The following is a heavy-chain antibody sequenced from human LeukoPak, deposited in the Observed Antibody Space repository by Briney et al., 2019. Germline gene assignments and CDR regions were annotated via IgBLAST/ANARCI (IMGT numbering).Heavy chain of an antibody. CDR2: IYYSGST. V-gene: IGHV4-30-4*08. CDR3: AREEALDAFDI. Sequence: SETLSLTCTVSGGSISSGDYYWSWIRQPPGKGLEWIGYIYYSGSTYYNPSLKSRVTISVDTSKHQFSLRLSSVTAADTAVYYCAREEALDAFDIWGQGTMVTVSS. CDR1: GGSISSGDYY. J-gene: IGHJ3*02.